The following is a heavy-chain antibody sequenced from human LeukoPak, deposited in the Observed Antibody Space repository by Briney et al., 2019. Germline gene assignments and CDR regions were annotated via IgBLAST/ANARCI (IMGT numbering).Heavy chain of an antibody. CDR1: GGTFSSYA. CDR2: IIPIFGTA. D-gene: IGHD6-6*01. CDR3: AREEYSSSPFDY. J-gene: IGHJ4*02. Sequence: SVNVSCKASGGTFSSYAMSWVRQAPGQGLEWMGGIIPIFGTANYAQKFQGRVTITTDESTSTAYMELSSLRSEDTAVYYCAREEYSSSPFDYWGQGTLVTVSS. V-gene: IGHV1-69*05.